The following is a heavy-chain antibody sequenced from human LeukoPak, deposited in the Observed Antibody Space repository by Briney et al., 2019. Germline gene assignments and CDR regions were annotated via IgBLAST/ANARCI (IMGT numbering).Heavy chain of an antibody. Sequence: GGSLRLSCAASGFTFSTYAMSWVRQAPGKGLEWVSHISDDGVRTRYADSVKGRFTISRDNSKNTLYLQMNSLRADDTAVYYCGRDSFSKTWNEYFQHWGQGTLVTVSS. J-gene: IGHJ1*01. CDR3: GRDSFSKTWNEYFQH. V-gene: IGHV3-23*01. D-gene: IGHD1-1*01. CDR1: GFTFSTYA. CDR2: ISDDGVRT.